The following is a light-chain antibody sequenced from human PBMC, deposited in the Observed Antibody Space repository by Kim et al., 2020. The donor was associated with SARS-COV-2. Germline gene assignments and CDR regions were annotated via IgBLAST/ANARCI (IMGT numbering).Light chain of an antibody. CDR2: YDS. V-gene: IGLV3-21*03. CDR3: QVGGSSSVHWV. CDR1: NIGSKM. Sequence: APAKAAKITTGGSNIGSKMGPCYQQERGQPAVLVVYYDSGRPSGIPEPFSGSNSGGTAALTISRGEAGGEADYYCQVGGSSSVHWVFGGGTKLTVL. J-gene: IGLJ3*02.